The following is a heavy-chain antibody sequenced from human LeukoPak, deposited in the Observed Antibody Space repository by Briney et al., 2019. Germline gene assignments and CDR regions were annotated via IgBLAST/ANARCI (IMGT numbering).Heavy chain of an antibody. V-gene: IGHV3-30-3*01. CDR1: GFTFSSYA. CDR2: ISYDGSNK. J-gene: IGHJ6*02. CDR3: ARGPGDNYGMDV. D-gene: IGHD3-9*01. Sequence: GGSLRLSCAASGFTFSSYAMHWVRQAPGKGLEWVAVISYDGSNKYYADSVKGRFTISRDNAKNSLYLQMNSLRAEDTAVYYCARGPGDNYGMDVWGQGTTVTVSS.